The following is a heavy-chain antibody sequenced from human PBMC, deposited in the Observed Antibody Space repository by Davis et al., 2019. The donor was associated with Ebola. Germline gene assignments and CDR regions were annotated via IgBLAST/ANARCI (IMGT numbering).Heavy chain of an antibody. CDR1: GGSISRGGSY. CDR3: ARDLRYDSSGSDYYFYMDV. Sequence: PSETLSLTCTVSGGSISRGGSYWNWVRQVPGKGLEWIGYIYYSGSTYYKPSLKSRVTISLDTSKNQFSLNLSSVTAAATAVYYCARDLRYDSSGSDYYFYMDVWGKGTTVTVSS. CDR2: IYYSGST. D-gene: IGHD3-22*01. V-gene: IGHV4-31*03. J-gene: IGHJ6*03.